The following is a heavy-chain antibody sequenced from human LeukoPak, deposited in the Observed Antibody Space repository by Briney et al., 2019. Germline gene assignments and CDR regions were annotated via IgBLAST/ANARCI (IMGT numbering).Heavy chain of an antibody. Sequence: GGSLRLSCTVSGFTVSSNSMSWVRQAPGKGLEWVSFIYSDNTHYSDSVKGRFTISRDNSKNTLYLQMNSLRAEDTAVYYCARGEGWGSFDYWGQGTLVTVSS. J-gene: IGHJ4*02. CDR2: IYSDNT. CDR1: GFTVSSNS. CDR3: ARGEGWGSFDY. D-gene: IGHD7-27*01. V-gene: IGHV3-53*01.